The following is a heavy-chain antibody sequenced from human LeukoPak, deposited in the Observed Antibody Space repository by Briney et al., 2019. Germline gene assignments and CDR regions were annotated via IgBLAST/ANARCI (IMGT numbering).Heavy chain of an antibody. CDR1: GGSISSSNW. CDR2: IYHSGST. V-gene: IGHV4-4*02. CDR3: ARRRYFDWLLSAFDI. J-gene: IGHJ3*02. Sequence: SGTLSLTCAVSGGSISSSNWWSWVRHPPGKGLEWIGEIYHSGSTNYNPSLKSRFTISVDKSKNQFSLKLSSVTAADTAVYYCARRRYFDWLLSAFDIWGQGTMVTVSS. D-gene: IGHD3-9*01.